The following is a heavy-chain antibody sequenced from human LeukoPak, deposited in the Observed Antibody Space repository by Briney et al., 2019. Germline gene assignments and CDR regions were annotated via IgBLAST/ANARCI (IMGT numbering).Heavy chain of an antibody. Sequence: GSLRLSCAASGFIFSDHYMDWVRQAPGKGLEWIGRIYTSGSTNYNPSLKSRVTMSVDTSKNQFSLKLSSVTAADTAVYYCARESRGQWFGKTGYYFDYWGQGTLVTVSS. V-gene: IGHV4-4*07. CDR1: GFIFSDHY. CDR2: IYTSGST. J-gene: IGHJ4*02. D-gene: IGHD3-10*01. CDR3: ARESRGQWFGKTGYYFDY.